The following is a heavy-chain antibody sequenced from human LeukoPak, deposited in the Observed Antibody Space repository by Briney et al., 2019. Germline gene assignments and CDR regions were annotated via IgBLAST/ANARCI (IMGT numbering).Heavy chain of an antibody. D-gene: IGHD3-16*02. CDR2: IKSEVDGATR. J-gene: IGHJ4*02. CDR1: GLIFSNCW. Sequence: GGSLRLSCAASGLIFSNCWMTWVRQAPGKGLEWVGRIKSEVDGATRDYAAPVRGRFTLSRDDSRNTLYLQMNSLKTEDTAFYYCTTDIPFTSGGAIAYWGQGTLVTVSS. V-gene: IGHV3-15*01. CDR3: TTDIPFTSGGAIAY.